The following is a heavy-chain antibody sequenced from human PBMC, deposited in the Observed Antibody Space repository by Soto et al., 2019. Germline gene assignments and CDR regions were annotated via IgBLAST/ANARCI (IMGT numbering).Heavy chain of an antibody. V-gene: IGHV1-46*01. Sequence: QVQLVQSGAEVKKPGASVKVSCKASGYTFTSYYMHWVRQAPGQGLEWMGIINPSGGSTSYAQKVQGRVTMTRDTSTSTVYMELSSLRSEDTAVYYCAISLYSSRAWSYYYGMDVWGQGTTVTVSS. J-gene: IGHJ6*02. CDR1: GYTFTSYY. D-gene: IGHD6-13*01. CDR3: AISLYSSRAWSYYYGMDV. CDR2: INPSGGST.